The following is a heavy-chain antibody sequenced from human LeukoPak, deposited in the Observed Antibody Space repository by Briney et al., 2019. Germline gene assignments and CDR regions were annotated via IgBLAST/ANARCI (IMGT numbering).Heavy chain of an antibody. D-gene: IGHD1-26*01. CDR2: FSGSGPNT. CDR1: GFTFSTYA. V-gene: IGHV3-23*01. CDR3: TRVGTTWFHS. Sequence: GGSLRLSCATSGFTFSTYAMSWVRQAPGKGLEWVSVFSGSGPNTYYADSVKGRFTISRDNSKKILSLQMNSLRAEDTAVYYCTRVGTTWFHSWGQGTLVIVSS. J-gene: IGHJ5*01.